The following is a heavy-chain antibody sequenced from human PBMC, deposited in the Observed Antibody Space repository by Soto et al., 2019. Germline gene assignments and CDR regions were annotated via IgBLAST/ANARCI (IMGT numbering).Heavy chain of an antibody. Sequence: QVQLVESGGGVVQPGRSLELSCEASGFNFNNYPMHWVRQAPGKGLEWVAVIWYDGTEKFYADSLKGRFTISRDNSKNTLFLQMSSLRAEDTAVYYCAGNTPLFNWGQGTLVTVSS. CDR3: AGNTPLFN. V-gene: IGHV3-33*01. CDR2: IWYDGTEK. CDR1: GFNFNNYP. J-gene: IGHJ1*01. D-gene: IGHD2-2*02.